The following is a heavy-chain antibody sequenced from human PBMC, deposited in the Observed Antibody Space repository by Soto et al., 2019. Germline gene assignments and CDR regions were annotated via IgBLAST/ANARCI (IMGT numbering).Heavy chain of an antibody. CDR2: IWYDGSNK. V-gene: IGHV3-33*01. CDR3: ARSQGVGAADDAFDI. J-gene: IGHJ3*02. D-gene: IGHD1-26*01. Sequence: QVQLVESGGGVVQPGRSLRLSCAASGFTFSSYGMHWVRQAPGKGLEWVAVIWYDGSNKYYADSVKGRFTISRDNSKNTLYLQMNSLRAEDTAVYYCARSQGVGAADDAFDIWGQGTMVTVSS. CDR1: GFTFSSYG.